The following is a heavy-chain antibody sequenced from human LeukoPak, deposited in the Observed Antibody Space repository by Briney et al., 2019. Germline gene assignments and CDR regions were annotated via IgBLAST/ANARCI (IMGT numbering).Heavy chain of an antibody. J-gene: IGHJ4*01. CDR1: GYTFTSYD. CDR3: APFCNFRKTRRFDH. V-gene: IGHV1-8*01. CDR2: MNPNSGNT. Sequence: ASVKVSCKASGYTFTSYDINWVRQATGQGLEWMGWMNPNSGNTGYAQKFQGRVTMTRNTSISTAYMELSSLRSEDTATKSIAPFCNFRKTRRFDHRGHGTLVTVSS. D-gene: IGHD6-6*01.